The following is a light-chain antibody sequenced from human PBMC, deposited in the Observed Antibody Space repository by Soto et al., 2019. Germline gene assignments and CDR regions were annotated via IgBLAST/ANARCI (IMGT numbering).Light chain of an antibody. J-gene: IGKJ3*01. V-gene: IGKV3-20*01. CDR2: GAS. CDR1: QSVNSRF. Sequence: EIVLTQSPGTLSLSPGERATFSCRASQSVNSRFLAWYQQKPGQAPRLLIYGASSRATGIPDRFSGSGSGKDFTLTISRLEPEDFAVYYCHYYDDSPPFPFGPGTKLDIK. CDR3: HYYDDSPPFP.